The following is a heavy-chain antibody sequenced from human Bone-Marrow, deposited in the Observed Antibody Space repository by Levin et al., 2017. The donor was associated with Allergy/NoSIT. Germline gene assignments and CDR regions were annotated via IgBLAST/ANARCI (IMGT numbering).Heavy chain of an antibody. CDR2: IRSRDNNYAT. V-gene: IGHV3-73*01. Sequence: PGGSLRLSCAASGFSFSGSAMHWVRQASGKGLEWVGRIRSRDNNYATAYAASLKGRFTISRDDSKDTAYLQMNSLQTEDTAVYYCTRLTYFYEDSGHYYFDYWGRGTLVTVSS. D-gene: IGHD3-22*01. CDR1: GFSFSGSA. J-gene: IGHJ4*02. CDR3: TRLTYFYEDSGHYYFDY.